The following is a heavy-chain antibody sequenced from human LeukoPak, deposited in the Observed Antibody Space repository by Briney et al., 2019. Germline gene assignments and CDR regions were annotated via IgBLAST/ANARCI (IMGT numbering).Heavy chain of an antibody. D-gene: IGHD6-19*01. CDR3: TRGGAMAGRLGC. V-gene: IGHV3-7*01. CDR1: GFSFSYYS. CDR2: IKEDGTEK. Sequence: GGSLRLSCAASGFSFSYYSMTWVRQTPGKGLEWVATIKEDGTEKKYVDSVKDRFTISRDNAKNSLYLQMNSLRAEDTAVYYCTRGGAMAGRLGCWGQGTLVTVSS. J-gene: IGHJ4*02.